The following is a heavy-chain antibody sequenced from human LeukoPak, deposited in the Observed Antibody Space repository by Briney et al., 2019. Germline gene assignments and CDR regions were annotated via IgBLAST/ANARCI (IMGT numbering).Heavy chain of an antibody. CDR3: ARGQLEAVVYLDL. J-gene: IGHJ4*02. CDR2: ISSSSSYI. D-gene: IGHD1-1*01. CDR1: GFTFSSYN. Sequence: GGSLRLSCAASGFTFSSYNMNWVRQAPGKGLEWVSSISSSSSYIYYADSVKGRFTISRDNSKNTLYLQINSLRAEDTAVYYCARGQLEAVVYLDLWGQGALVPVSS. V-gene: IGHV3-21*04.